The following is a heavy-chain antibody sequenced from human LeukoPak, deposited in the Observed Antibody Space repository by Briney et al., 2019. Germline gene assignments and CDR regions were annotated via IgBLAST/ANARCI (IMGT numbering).Heavy chain of an antibody. V-gene: IGHV1-18*01. J-gene: IGHJ4*02. Sequence: ASVKVSCKASGHTFTSYGISWVRQAPGQGLEWMGWISAYNGNTNYAQKLQGRVTMTTDTSTSTAYMELRSLRSDDTAVYYCARGRDLWFGEAHYFDYWGQGTLVTVSS. CDR2: ISAYNGNT. D-gene: IGHD3-10*01. CDR3: ARGRDLWFGEAHYFDY. CDR1: GHTFTSYG.